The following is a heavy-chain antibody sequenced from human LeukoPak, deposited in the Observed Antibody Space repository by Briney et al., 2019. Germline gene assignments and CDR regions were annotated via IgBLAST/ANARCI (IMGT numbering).Heavy chain of an antibody. V-gene: IGHV3-30*02. CDR2: IRYDGSNK. J-gene: IGHJ4*02. D-gene: IGHD2-15*01. CDR1: GFTFSSYG. Sequence: GGSLRLSCAASGFTFSSYGMHWVRQAPGKVLEWVAFIRYDGSNKYYADSVKGRFTISRDNSKNTLYLQMNSLRAEDTAVYYCAEDSGGTEYYFDYWGQGTLVTVSS. CDR3: AEDSGGTEYYFDY.